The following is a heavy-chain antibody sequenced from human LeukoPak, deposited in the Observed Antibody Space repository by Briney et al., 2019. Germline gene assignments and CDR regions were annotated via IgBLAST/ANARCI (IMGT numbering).Heavy chain of an antibody. D-gene: IGHD3-3*01. CDR2: IYSGGST. CDR3: ARDLGFLEWLSFDY. J-gene: IGHJ4*02. V-gene: IGHV3-53*01. Sequence: GGSLRLSCAASGFTVSSNYMSWVRQAPGKGLEWVSVIYSGGSTYYADSVKGRFTISRDNSKNTLYLQMNSLRAEDTAVYYCARDLGFLEWLSFDYWGQGTLVTVSS. CDR1: GFTVSSNY.